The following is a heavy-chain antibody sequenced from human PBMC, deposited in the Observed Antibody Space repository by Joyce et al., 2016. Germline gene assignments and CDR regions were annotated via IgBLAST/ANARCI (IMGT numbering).Heavy chain of an antibody. D-gene: IGHD1-14*01. CDR1: GGDFSNYT. V-gene: IGHV1-69*12. Sequence: QVLLVQSGAAVKRPGSSLRVSCKSSGGDFSNYTVNWVRQAPGQRLEWMGGIIPYCGAAKYAEDFQGRVTLTADQSTSTAYLELSSLTSADTAVYYCARGGTSSDHYFFYTLDVWGPGTTVIVSS. CDR2: IIPYCGAA. J-gene: IGHJ6*02. CDR3: ARGGTSSDHYFFYTLDV.